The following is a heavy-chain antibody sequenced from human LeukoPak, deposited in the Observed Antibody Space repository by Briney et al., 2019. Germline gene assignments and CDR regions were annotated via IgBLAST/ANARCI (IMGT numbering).Heavy chain of an antibody. V-gene: IGHV1-2*02. CDR1: GDTFTAYY. D-gene: IGHD3-22*01. J-gene: IGHJ4*02. CDR2: ITPNSGGT. CDR3: ARGAHYHDSSEGYDY. Sequence: GASVKVSCKASGDTFTAYYMHWVRQAPGQGLEWMGWITPNSGGTNYAQKFQGRVTTTRDTSISTAYMELSRLRSHDTAVYYCARGAHYHDSSEGYDYWGQGTLVTVSS.